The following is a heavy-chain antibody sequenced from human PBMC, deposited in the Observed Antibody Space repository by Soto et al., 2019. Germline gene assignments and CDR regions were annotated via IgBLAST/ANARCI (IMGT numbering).Heavy chain of an antibody. J-gene: IGHJ6*02. D-gene: IGHD1-7*01. CDR3: AKLELHYGMDV. Sequence: HPGGSLRLSCAASGFTFSSYGMHWVRQAPGKGLEWVAVIWYDGSNKYYADSVKGRFTISRDNSKNTLYLQMNSLRAEDTAVYYCAKLELHYGMDVWGQGTTVTVSS. CDR1: GFTFSSYG. V-gene: IGHV3-33*06. CDR2: IWYDGSNK.